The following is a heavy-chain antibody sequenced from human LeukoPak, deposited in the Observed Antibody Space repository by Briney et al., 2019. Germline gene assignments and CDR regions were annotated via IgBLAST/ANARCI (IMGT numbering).Heavy chain of an antibody. CDR3: AKDRGSGWSDYFDY. Sequence: GASVKVSCKASGYTFTSYGISWVRQAPGQGLEWMGWISAYNGNTNYAQKLQGRVTMTTDTSTSTAYMELSSLRSEDTAVYYCAKDRGSGWSDYFDYWGQGTLVTVSS. V-gene: IGHV1-18*01. J-gene: IGHJ4*02. CDR2: ISAYNGNT. CDR1: GYTFTSYG. D-gene: IGHD6-19*01.